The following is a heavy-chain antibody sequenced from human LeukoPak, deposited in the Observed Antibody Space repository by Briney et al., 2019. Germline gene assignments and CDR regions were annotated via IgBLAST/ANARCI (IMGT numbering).Heavy chain of an antibody. D-gene: IGHD2-2*02. V-gene: IGHV4-31*03. Sequence: SETLSLTCTVSGGSISSGGYYWSWIRQHPGKGLEWIGYIYYSGSTYYNPSLKSRVTISVDTSKNQFSLKLSSVTAADTAVYYCAIAVVVPAAIGYWGQGTLDTVSS. CDR1: GGSISSGGYY. CDR2: IYYSGST. J-gene: IGHJ4*02. CDR3: AIAVVVPAAIGY.